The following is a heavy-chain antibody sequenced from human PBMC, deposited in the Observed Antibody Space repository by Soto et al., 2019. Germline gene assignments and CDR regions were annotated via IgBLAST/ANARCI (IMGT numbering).Heavy chain of an antibody. Sequence: GESLKISCTGFGYTFITFWISWVRQMPGRGLEWMGRIDPRDSYTNYSPSFQGHVTISVDKSISTAYLQWDSLKASDTAMYYCARLYCSSSTCDSWFDPWGQGTLVTVSS. CDR3: ARLYCSSSTCDSWFDP. J-gene: IGHJ5*02. V-gene: IGHV5-10-1*01. CDR1: GYTFITFW. CDR2: IDPRDSYT. D-gene: IGHD2-2*01.